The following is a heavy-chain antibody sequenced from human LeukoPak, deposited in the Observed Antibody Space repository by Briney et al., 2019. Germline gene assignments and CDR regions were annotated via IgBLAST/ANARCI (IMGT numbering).Heavy chain of an antibody. CDR1: GFTLSTYS. V-gene: IGHV3-21*01. Sequence: GGSLRLSCAASGFTLSTYSMNWVRQAPGKGLEWVSSISSSSSYIYYADSVKGRFTISRDNAKNSLYLQMNSLRAGDTALYYCARTDSNIAARRIGFDYWGQGTLVTVSS. CDR3: ARTDSNIAARRIGFDY. CDR2: ISSSSSYI. J-gene: IGHJ4*02. D-gene: IGHD6-6*01.